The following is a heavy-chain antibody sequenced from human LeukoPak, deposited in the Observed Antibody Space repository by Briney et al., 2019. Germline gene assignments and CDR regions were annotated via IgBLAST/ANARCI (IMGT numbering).Heavy chain of an antibody. CDR2: ISYDGSNK. V-gene: IGHV3-30*18. D-gene: IGHD2-2*01. J-gene: IGHJ6*02. CDR3: AKDRPAAAIGYYGMDV. Sequence: PGRSLRPSCAAPGFTFSSFGMHWVRQAPGKGLELVAVISYDGSNKHYSDSVKGRFTISRDNSKNTLDLQMNSLRAEDTAVYYCAKDRPAAAIGYYGMDVWGQGTTVTVSS. CDR1: GFTFSSFG.